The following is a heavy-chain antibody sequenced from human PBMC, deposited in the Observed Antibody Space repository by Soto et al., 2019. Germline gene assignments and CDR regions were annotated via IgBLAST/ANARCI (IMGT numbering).Heavy chain of an antibody. V-gene: IGHV3-23*01. CDR2: IRRSGDSA. Sequence: GGSLRLSCAASGFTFSTYAMSWVRQAPGKGLEWVSAIRRSGDSAFYADSVKGRFTISRDNSKNTLYLQMNSLRAEDTAVYYCVKLPGPYLVGISMSFDYWGQGTLVTVSS. CDR3: VKLPGPYLVGISMSFDY. CDR1: GFTFSTYA. J-gene: IGHJ4*02. D-gene: IGHD1-26*01.